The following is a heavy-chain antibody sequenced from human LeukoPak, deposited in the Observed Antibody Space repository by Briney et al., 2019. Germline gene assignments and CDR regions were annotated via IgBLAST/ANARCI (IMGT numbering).Heavy chain of an antibody. Sequence: PSETLALTYAVYGGSFSGYYCSWIRQPTGKGLEWIGEINHSGSTNYNPPLKSRVTISVDTSKNQFSLKLSSVTAADTAVYYCARSIGSPDYWGQGTLVTVSS. J-gene: IGHJ4*02. CDR3: ARSIGSPDY. CDR2: INHSGST. V-gene: IGHV4-34*01. CDR1: GGSFSGYY. D-gene: IGHD3-22*01.